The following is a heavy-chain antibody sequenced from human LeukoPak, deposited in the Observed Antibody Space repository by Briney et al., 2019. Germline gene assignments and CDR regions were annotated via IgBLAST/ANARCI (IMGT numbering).Heavy chain of an antibody. CDR3: ATPYSSSPPYYYYFGMDV. J-gene: IGHJ6*02. V-gene: IGHV3-23*01. CDR2: ISGSGGST. CDR1: GFTFSSYS. D-gene: IGHD6-13*01. Sequence: GGSLRLSCAASGFTFSSYSMSWVRQAPGKGLEWVSAISGSGGSTYYADSVKGRFTISRDNYKNTLYLQMNSLRAEDTAVYYCATPYSSSPPYYYYFGMDVWGQGTTVTVSS.